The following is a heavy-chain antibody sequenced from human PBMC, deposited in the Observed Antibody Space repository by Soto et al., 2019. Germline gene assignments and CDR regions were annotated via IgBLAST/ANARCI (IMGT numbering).Heavy chain of an antibody. CDR1: GLTFSSHA. V-gene: IGHV3-23*01. J-gene: IGHJ3*02. D-gene: IGHD2-8*01. CDR3: ANRNGANPDDAFDI. CDR2: ISGSGGSI. Sequence: PGGSLRLSCAASGLTFSSHAMNWVRQAPGKGLEWVSGISGSGGSIHYADSVKGRFTISRDNPKDTLYLQMNSLGAEDTAVYYCANRNGANPDDAFDIRGQGTLVTVSS.